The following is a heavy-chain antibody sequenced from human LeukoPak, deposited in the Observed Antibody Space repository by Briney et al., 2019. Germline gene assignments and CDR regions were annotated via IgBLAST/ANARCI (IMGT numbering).Heavy chain of an antibody. J-gene: IGHJ3*02. CDR2: ISASADRI. D-gene: IGHD6-13*01. Sequence: PGGSLRLSCAASAFAFSSDAMSWVRQAPGKGLEWVSTISASADRINYADSVRGRFIISRDNSKNTLFLQMNSLRAEDTAVYFCAKSKVAAAGTGAFDIWGQGTMVTVSS. V-gene: IGHV3-23*01. CDR1: AFAFSSDA. CDR3: AKSKVAAAGTGAFDI.